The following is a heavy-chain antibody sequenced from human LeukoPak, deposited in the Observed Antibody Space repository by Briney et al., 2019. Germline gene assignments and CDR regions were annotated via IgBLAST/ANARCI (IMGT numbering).Heavy chain of an antibody. V-gene: IGHV4-34*01. Sequence: SETLSLTCAVYGFSFSGYYWSWIRQPPGKGLEWVGEINHSGSTNYNPSLKSRVTISVDTSNNQFSLKLSSVTAADTAVYYCARLGYCSGGSCYPIDYWGQGTLVTVSS. CDR3: ARLGYCSGGSCYPIDY. CDR2: INHSGST. CDR1: GFSFSGYY. D-gene: IGHD2-15*01. J-gene: IGHJ4*02.